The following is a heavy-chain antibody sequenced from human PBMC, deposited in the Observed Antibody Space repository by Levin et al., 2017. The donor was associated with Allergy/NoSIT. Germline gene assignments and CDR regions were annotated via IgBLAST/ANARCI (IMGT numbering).Heavy chain of an antibody. CDR3: AKDDSSGSGEYTGGNFDN. Sequence: GESLKISCAASGFTFSNYAMSWVRQSPGKGLDWVSGISNSGASKDYADSVKGQFTISRDNSKNTVYLEMNNLRAEDTAVYYCAKDDSSGSGEYTGGNFDNWGRGTLVTVSP. D-gene: IGHD5-18*01. J-gene: IGHJ4*02. CDR1: GFTFSNYA. V-gene: IGHV3-23*01. CDR2: ISNSGASK.